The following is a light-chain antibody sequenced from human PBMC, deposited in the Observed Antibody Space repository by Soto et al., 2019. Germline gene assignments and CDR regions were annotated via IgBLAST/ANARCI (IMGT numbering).Light chain of an antibody. CDR1: QSISSW. CDR3: QQYKSFSWT. V-gene: IGKV1-5*01. Sequence: IQLTQSPSSLSASVGDRVTITCRASQSISSWLAWYQQKPGKAPELLIYDASSLESGVPSRFSGSGSETEFTLTISSLQPDDFATYYCQQYKSFSWTFGQGTKVDIK. J-gene: IGKJ1*01. CDR2: DAS.